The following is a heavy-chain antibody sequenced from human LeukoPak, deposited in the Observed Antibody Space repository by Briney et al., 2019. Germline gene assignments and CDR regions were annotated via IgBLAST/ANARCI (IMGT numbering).Heavy chain of an antibody. CDR2: INHSGST. Sequence: PSETLSLTCAVYGGSFSGYNWSWLRQPPGKGLEWIGEINHSGSTNYNPSLKSRVTISVDTSKNQFSLKLTSVTAADTAVYYCARSLTAAGSDRGAAGYKKNNWFDPWGQGTLATVSS. J-gene: IGHJ5*02. CDR3: ARSLTAAGSDRGAAGYKKNNWFDP. D-gene: IGHD6-13*01. V-gene: IGHV4-34*01. CDR1: GGSFSGYN.